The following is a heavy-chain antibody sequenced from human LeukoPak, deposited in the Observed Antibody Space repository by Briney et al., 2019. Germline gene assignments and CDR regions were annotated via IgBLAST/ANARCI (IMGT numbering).Heavy chain of an antibody. Sequence: SQTLSLTCAISGDXVSSNGASWNWIRQSPSRGLQWLGRTYYRSKWYNDYAVSVKSRITINPDTSKNQFSLQLNSVTPEDTAVYFCARELIHRGGSYPDYWGQGTLVTVSS. CDR3: ARELIHRGGSYPDY. J-gene: IGHJ4*02. CDR1: GDXVSSNGAS. D-gene: IGHD1-26*01. CDR2: TYYRSKWYN. V-gene: IGHV6-1*01.